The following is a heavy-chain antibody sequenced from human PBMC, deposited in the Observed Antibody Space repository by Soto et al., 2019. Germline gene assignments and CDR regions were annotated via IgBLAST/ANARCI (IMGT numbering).Heavy chain of an antibody. D-gene: IGHD6-13*01. J-gene: IGHJ3*02. CDR2: TYYRSKWYN. Sequence: SQTLSLTCAISEDSVSSNSAAWNWIRQSPSRGLEWLGRTYYRSKWYNDYAVFVKSRITINPDTSKNQFSLQLNSVTPEDTAVYYCASDLRLGIAAAGAPVDAFDIWGQGTMVTVSS. V-gene: IGHV6-1*01. CDR1: EDSVSSNSAA. CDR3: ASDLRLGIAAAGAPVDAFDI.